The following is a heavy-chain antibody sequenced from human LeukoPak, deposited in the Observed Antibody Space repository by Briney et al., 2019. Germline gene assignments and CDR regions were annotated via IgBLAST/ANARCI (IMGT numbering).Heavy chain of an antibody. CDR1: GFTFSNYA. CDR3: AKGRGYGNHDAFDI. V-gene: IGHV3-23*01. CDR2: ISGSGGST. J-gene: IGHJ3*02. D-gene: IGHD5-18*01. Sequence: GGSLRLSCAASGFTFSNYAMSWVLQAPGKGLEWVSAISGSGGSTYYADSGKGRFTTSRDNSKNTLFLQMNSLRAEDTAIYYCAKGRGYGNHDAFDIWGQGTMVTVSS.